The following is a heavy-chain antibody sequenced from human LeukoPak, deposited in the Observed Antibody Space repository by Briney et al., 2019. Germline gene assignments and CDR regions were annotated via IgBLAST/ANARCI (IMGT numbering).Heavy chain of an antibody. CDR3: AHRRTLVAGAGFGR. CDR2: IYWDNDK. J-gene: IGHJ5*02. D-gene: IGHD6-19*01. V-gene: IGHV2-5*02. Sequence: SGPTLFHPAHPLTLTRTFSGFSLHTDKVGVGWIRQPPGKALEWLSLIYWDNDKRYSPSLKSRLTITKDSSRNQVVLTMTNMDPVDTATYYCAHRRTLVAGAGFGRWGQGTLVTVSS. CDR1: GFSLHTDKVG.